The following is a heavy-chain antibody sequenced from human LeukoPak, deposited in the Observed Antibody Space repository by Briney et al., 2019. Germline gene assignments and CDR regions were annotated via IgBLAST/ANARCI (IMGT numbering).Heavy chain of an antibody. CDR3: ASELSRGY. Sequence: GGSLRLSCAASGFTVSSNYMSWVRQAPGKGLVWVSRINSDGSSTNYADSAKGRFTISRDNAKNTLYLQMNSLRAEDTAVYYCASELSRGYWGQGTLVTVSS. CDR2: INSDGSST. CDR1: GFTVSSNY. D-gene: IGHD3-10*01. J-gene: IGHJ4*02. V-gene: IGHV3-74*01.